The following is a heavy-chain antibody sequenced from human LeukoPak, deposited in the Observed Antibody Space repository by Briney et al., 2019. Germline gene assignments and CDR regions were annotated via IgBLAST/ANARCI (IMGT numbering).Heavy chain of an antibody. CDR3: ATILVVRSVDY. Sequence: ASVKVSCKVSGYTFIDYYMHWVQQAPGKGLEWMGLVDPEDGETIYAEKFQGRVTITADTSTDTAYMELSSLRSENTAVYYCATILVVRSVDYWGQGTLVTVSS. CDR2: VDPEDGET. CDR1: GYTFIDYY. V-gene: IGHV1-69-2*01. J-gene: IGHJ4*02. D-gene: IGHD2-21*01.